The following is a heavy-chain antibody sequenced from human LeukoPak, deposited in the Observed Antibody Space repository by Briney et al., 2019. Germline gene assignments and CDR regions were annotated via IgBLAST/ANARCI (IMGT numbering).Heavy chain of an antibody. V-gene: IGHV4-59*08. CDR1: GGSISGSY. Sequence: PSETLSLTCTVSGGSISGSYWDWIRQSPGKGLEWLGYVYYTGRTNYNPSLKSRLTMSVDTSTNQFSLRLSSVTAADTAVYYCAKNSGRYKWSYWGQGTLVTVSS. D-gene: IGHD1-20*01. CDR2: VYYTGRT. J-gene: IGHJ4*02. CDR3: AKNSGRYKWSY.